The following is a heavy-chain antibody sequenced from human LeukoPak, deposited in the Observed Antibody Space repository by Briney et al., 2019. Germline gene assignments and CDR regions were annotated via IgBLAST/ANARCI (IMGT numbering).Heavy chain of an antibody. Sequence: PSETLSLTCAVYGGSFSGYYWSWIRQPPGKGLEWIGEINHSGSTNYNPSLKSRVTISLDTSKNQFSLKLSSVTAADTAVYYCARFLRLVSSSGPLWGRGTLVTVSS. CDR3: ARFLRLVSSSGPL. CDR1: GGSFSGYY. D-gene: IGHD3-22*01. CDR2: INHSGST. V-gene: IGHV4-34*01. J-gene: IGHJ2*01.